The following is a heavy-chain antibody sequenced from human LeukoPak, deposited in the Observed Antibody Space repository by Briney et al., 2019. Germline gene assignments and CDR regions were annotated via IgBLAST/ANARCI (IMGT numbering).Heavy chain of an antibody. CDR3: AREGDYYGSGSYYEY. D-gene: IGHD3-10*01. J-gene: IGHJ4*02. V-gene: IGHV1-69*06. CDR2: IIPIFGTA. Sequence: GASVKVSCKASGGTFSSYAISWVRQAPGQGLEWMGGIIPIFGTANYAQKFQGRVTITADKSTSTAYMGLSSLRSEDTAVYYCAREGDYYGSGSYYEYWGQGTLATVSS. CDR1: GGTFSSYA.